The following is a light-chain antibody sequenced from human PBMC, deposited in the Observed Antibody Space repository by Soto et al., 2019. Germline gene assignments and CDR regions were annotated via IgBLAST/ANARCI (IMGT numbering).Light chain of an antibody. V-gene: IGLV2-8*01. CDR3: NSYAGSNNWV. CDR2: EVS. Sequence: QCALTQPPSASGSPGQSVTISCTGTSGHVGGYNYVSWYQQHPGKAPKLMIYEVSKRPSGVPDRFSGSKSGNTASLTVSGLQAEDEADYYCNSYAGSNNWVFGGGTKVTAL. J-gene: IGLJ3*02. CDR1: SGHVGGYNY.